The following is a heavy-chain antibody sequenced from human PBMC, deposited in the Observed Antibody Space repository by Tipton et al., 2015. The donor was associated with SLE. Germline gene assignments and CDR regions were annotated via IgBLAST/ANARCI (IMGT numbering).Heavy chain of an antibody. CDR3: AKVDRTNMVTSFDY. D-gene: IGHD5-18*01. J-gene: IGHJ4*02. CDR2: IRGSSNTI. V-gene: IGHV3-48*01. CDR1: GFTFNSYS. Sequence: SLRLSCAASGFTFNSYSMNWVRQAPGKGLEWVSYIRGSSNTIYYADSVKGRFIISRDNAKNSLYLQLNSLRAEDTAVYYCAKVDRTNMVTSFDYWGQGTLVTVSS.